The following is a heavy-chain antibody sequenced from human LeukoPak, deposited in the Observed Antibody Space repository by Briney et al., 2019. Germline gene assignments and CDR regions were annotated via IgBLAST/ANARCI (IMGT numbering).Heavy chain of an antibody. CDR2: INYSGST. V-gene: IGHV4-39*01. D-gene: IGHD3/OR15-3a*01. CDR3: ARTGYYYSGGLHDAFDI. Sequence: SETLSLTCTVSGDSISTSSYDWGWIRQPPGKGLEWIESINYSGSTYYNPSLKSLVTIFVDTSKNQFSLKLRSVTAADTAVYYCARTGYYYSGGLHDAFDIWGQGTMVTVSS. J-gene: IGHJ3*02. CDR1: GDSISTSSYD.